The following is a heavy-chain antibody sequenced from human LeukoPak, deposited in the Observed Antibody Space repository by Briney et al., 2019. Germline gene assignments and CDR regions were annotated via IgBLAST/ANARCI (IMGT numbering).Heavy chain of an antibody. CDR3: ARGGGIVVVPPVDNWFDP. CDR2: IYYSGST. V-gene: IGHV4-59*01. J-gene: IGHJ5*02. CDR1: GGSISSYY. D-gene: IGHD2-2*01. Sequence: KPSETLSLTCTVSGGSISSYYWSWIRQPPGKGLEWIGYIYYSGSTNYNPSLKSRVTISVDTSKNQFSLKLSSVTAADTAVYYCARGGGIVVVPPVDNWFDPWGQGTLVTVSS.